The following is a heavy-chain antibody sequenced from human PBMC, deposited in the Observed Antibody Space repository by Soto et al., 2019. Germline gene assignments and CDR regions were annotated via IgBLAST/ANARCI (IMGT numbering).Heavy chain of an antibody. CDR1: GGSISSYY. CDR2: IYHSVTT. Sequence: SQTLSLTCTVVGGSISSYYWSWIRQPPGKGLEWIGYIYHSVTTYYNPSLKSRVTISVDRSKNQFSLKLISVTAADTAVYYCAREGNLGRWLQPLDYWGQGTLVTVSS. J-gene: IGHJ4*02. V-gene: IGHV4-59*01. D-gene: IGHD5-12*01. CDR3: AREGNLGRWLQPLDY.